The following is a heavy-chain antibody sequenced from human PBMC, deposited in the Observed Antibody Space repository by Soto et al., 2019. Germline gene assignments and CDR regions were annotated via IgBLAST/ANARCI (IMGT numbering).Heavy chain of an antibody. Sequence: QVQLVQSGAEVKRPGASVKVSCKASGYTFTTYGFNWVRQAPGQGLEWMGWISPYNGDTNYAQNFQGRVTLTTDTSTSTAYMELRSLTSDDTAVYYCARTPRDQMIVLEAATRFDYWGQGTLVTVSS. CDR3: ARTPRDQMIVLEAATRFDY. CDR2: ISPYNGDT. CDR1: GYTFTTYG. V-gene: IGHV1-18*04. J-gene: IGHJ4*02. D-gene: IGHD2-15*01.